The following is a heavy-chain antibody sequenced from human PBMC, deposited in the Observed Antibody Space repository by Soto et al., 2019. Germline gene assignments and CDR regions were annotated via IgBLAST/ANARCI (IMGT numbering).Heavy chain of an antibody. J-gene: IGHJ4*02. CDR3: ARDIAVAGAVDY. Sequence: ASVKVSCKASGYTFTSYGISWVRQAPGQGLEWMGWISAYNGNTNYAQKLQGRVTMTTDTSTSTAYMELRSLRFDDTAVYYCARDIAVAGAVDYWGQGTLVTVSS. V-gene: IGHV1-18*01. D-gene: IGHD6-19*01. CDR2: ISAYNGNT. CDR1: GYTFTSYG.